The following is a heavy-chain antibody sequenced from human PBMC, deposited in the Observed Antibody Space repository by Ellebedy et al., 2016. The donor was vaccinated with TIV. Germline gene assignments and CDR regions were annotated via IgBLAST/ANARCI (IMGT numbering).Heavy chain of an antibody. CDR1: GFTFSSYA. D-gene: IGHD6-19*01. J-gene: IGHJ2*01. CDR2: LSGTGGST. Sequence: GESLKISCVASGFTFSSYAVSWVRQAPGKGLEWVSALSGTGGSTYYADSVKGRFTISKDNSKNTLYLQMNSLRVEDTAVYYCAKLKGSGWYRWYFDLWGRGTLVSVSS. V-gene: IGHV3-23*01. CDR3: AKLKGSGWYRWYFDL.